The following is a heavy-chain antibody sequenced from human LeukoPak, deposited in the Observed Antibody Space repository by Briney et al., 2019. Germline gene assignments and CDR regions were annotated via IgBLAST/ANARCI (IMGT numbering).Heavy chain of an antibody. D-gene: IGHD4-23*01. J-gene: IGHJ4*02. CDR2: IYYSGTT. CDR3: AKSVDGGNSPFDY. Sequence: PSETLSLTCAVSGYSISSTNWWGWIRPPPGKGLEWIGYIYYSGTTHYNPSLKSRVTMSVDASKNQFSLKLTSVTAVDTAIYYCAKSVDGGNSPFDYWGQGTLVTVSS. CDR1: GYSISSTNW. V-gene: IGHV4-28*01.